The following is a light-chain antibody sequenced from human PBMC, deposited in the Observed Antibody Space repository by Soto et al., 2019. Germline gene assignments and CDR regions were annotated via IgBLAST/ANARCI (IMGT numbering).Light chain of an antibody. Sequence: QSALTQPRSVSGSPGXSVTISCTGTSSNVGGYNYVSWYQQHPGKAPKLMIYDVSKRPSGVPDRFSGSKSGNTASLTISGLQSEDEADYYCCSYAGSYTLFGGGTKLTVL. CDR3: CSYAGSYTL. J-gene: IGLJ2*01. CDR1: SSNVGGYNY. CDR2: DVS. V-gene: IGLV2-11*01.